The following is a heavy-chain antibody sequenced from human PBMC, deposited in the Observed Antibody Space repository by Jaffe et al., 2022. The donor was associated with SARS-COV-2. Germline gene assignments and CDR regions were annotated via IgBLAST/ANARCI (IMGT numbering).Heavy chain of an antibody. V-gene: IGHV3-21*01. Sequence: EVQLVESGGGLVKPGGSLRLSCAASGFTFSSYSMNWVRQAPGKGLEWVSSISSSSSYIYYADSVKGRFTISRDNAKNSLYLQMNSLRAEDTAVYYCARGGTMIVVVPPGIVPFDIWGQGTMVTVSS. CDR3: ARGGTMIVVVPPGIVPFDI. CDR1: GFTFSSYS. CDR2: ISSSSSYI. D-gene: IGHD3-22*01. J-gene: IGHJ3*02.